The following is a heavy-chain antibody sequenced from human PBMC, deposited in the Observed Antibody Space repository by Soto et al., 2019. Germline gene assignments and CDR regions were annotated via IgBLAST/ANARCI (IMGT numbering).Heavy chain of an antibody. D-gene: IGHD6-13*01. CDR2: IIPIFGAA. Sequence: SVKVSCKASGGSFNSFARSWVRQAPGQGLEWMGGIIPIFGAASYGQRIQGRVTITADESTSTAFMELSSLRSEDTAVYYCARDYFPYSSSWYWFDPWGQGTQVTVSS. CDR3: ARDYFPYSSSWYWFDP. CDR1: GGSFNSFA. J-gene: IGHJ5*02. V-gene: IGHV1-69*13.